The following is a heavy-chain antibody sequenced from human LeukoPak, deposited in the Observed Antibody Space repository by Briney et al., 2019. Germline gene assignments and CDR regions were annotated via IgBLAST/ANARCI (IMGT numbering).Heavy chain of an antibody. CDR1: GYTFTNYG. CDR3: ARVPLHDASGRYYPH. J-gene: IGHJ1*01. D-gene: IGHD1-26*01. Sequence: ASVKVSCKTSGYTFTNYGMHWVRQAPRQSLEWMGWINTGNGNTKSSQKFQDRVTLTRDTSASTAYMELNSLSSEDTAVYFCARVPLHDASGRYYPHWGQGTLVTVSS. CDR2: INTGNGNT. V-gene: IGHV1-3*04.